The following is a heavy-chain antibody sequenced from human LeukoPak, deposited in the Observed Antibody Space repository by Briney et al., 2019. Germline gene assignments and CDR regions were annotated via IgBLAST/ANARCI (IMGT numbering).Heavy chain of an antibody. D-gene: IGHD3-3*01. CDR2: MNPNSGNT. CDR3: ARGPITIFGVVISN. Sequence: GASGKLSCNPSGYTFTSYDINWVRQATGQGLEWMGWMNPNSGNTGYAQKFQGRVTMTRNTSISTAYMELSSLRSEDPALYYCARGPITIFGVVISNWGQGTLVTVSS. V-gene: IGHV1-8*01. CDR1: GYTFTSYD. J-gene: IGHJ4*02.